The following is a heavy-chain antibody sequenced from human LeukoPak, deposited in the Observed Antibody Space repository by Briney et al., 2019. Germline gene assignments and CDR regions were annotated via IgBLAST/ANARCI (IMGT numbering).Heavy chain of an antibody. D-gene: IGHD2-2*03. CDR1: GFTVSSNS. Sequence: GGSLRLSCTVSGFTVSSNSMSWVRQAPGKGLEWVSFIYSGGNTHYSDSVKGRFTISRDYSKNTLFLQMSSLRPEDTAVYYCALGKNFGYHYFDFWGQGALVTVSS. CDR2: IYSGGNT. J-gene: IGHJ4*02. V-gene: IGHV3-53*05. CDR3: ALGKNFGYHYFDF.